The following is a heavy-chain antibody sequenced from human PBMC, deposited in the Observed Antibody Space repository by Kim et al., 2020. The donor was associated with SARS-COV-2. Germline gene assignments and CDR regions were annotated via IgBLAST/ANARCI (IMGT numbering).Heavy chain of an antibody. V-gene: IGHV4-34*01. J-gene: IGHJ4*02. CDR3: ARGGDTGYVY. D-gene: IGHD5-12*01. Sequence: GSPTYRPSLKSRVTITLAHSTNQFSLNLSSVTAADTAVYYCARGGDTGYVYWGQGALVTVSS. CDR2: GSP.